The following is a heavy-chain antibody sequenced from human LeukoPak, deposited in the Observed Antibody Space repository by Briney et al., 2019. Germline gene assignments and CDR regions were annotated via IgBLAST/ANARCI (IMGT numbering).Heavy chain of an antibody. CDR1: GFTFGDYA. J-gene: IGHJ6*03. V-gene: IGHV3-49*04. CDR3: ARARCSSTNCYYYYYYYMDV. Sequence: GGSLRLSCTASGFTFGDYAMSWVRQAPGKGPEWVAFIRSKAYGGTTEHAASVKGRFTISRDDSKNIAYLQMNSLRTEDTAVYYCARARCSSTNCYYYYYYYMDVWGKGTTVTVSS. CDR2: IRSKAYGGTT. D-gene: IGHD2-2*01.